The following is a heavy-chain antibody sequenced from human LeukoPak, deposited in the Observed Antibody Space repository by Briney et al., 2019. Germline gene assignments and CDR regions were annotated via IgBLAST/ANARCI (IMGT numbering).Heavy chain of an antibody. Sequence: PGRSLRPSCAASGFTFSSYAMHWVRQAPGKGLEWVAVISYDGSNKYYADSVKGRFTISRDNSKNTLYLQMNGLRAEDTAVYYCARDQSRGQWLLIYWGQGTLVTVSS. CDR2: ISYDGSNK. CDR1: GFTFSSYA. D-gene: IGHD3-22*01. J-gene: IGHJ4*02. V-gene: IGHV3-30-3*01. CDR3: ARDQSRGQWLLIY.